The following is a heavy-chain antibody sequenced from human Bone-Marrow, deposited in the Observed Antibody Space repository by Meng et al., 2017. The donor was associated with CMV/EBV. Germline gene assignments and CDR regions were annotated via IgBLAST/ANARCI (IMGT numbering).Heavy chain of an antibody. CDR2: ISSGGSLI. CDR3: AKVSYYYGMDV. J-gene: IGHJ6*02. V-gene: IGHV3-48*03. CDR1: GFTFSSYE. Sequence: GEALKISCAVSGFTFSSYEMNWVRPAPGKGLEVVSYISSGGSLIYYADSVKGRFTISRDNAKNSLYLQMNSLRAEDTALYYCAKVSYYYGMDVWGQGTTVTVSS.